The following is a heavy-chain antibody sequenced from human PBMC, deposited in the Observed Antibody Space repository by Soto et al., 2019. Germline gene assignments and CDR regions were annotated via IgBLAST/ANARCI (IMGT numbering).Heavy chain of an antibody. Sequence: QVQLVQSGAEVQKPGSSVNVSCKASGDTPSTYAISWVRQAPGQGLEWMGGIIPILGTPNYAQRFQGRITISAATSTRTTSMELHSVRSGDTAVFYCAILGLDVDSWGQGTLVIVSS. CDR1: GDTPSTYA. CDR3: AILGLDVDS. CDR2: IIPILGTP. V-gene: IGHV1-69*14. J-gene: IGHJ4*02. D-gene: IGHD3-16*01.